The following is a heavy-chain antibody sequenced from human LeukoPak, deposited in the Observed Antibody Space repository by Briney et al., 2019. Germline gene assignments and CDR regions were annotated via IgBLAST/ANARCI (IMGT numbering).Heavy chain of an antibody. Sequence: GGSLRLSCAASGFTFRTYSMNWVRQAPGKGLEWVSHIGGGGSFIYYADSVKGRFTISRDNAKNSVYLQMNSLRAEDTAVYYCAKVSVRVSVAVRLSGIDYWGQGTLVTVSS. J-gene: IGHJ4*02. CDR2: IGGGGSFI. D-gene: IGHD6-19*01. CDR3: AKVSVRVSVAVRLSGIDY. V-gene: IGHV3-48*01. CDR1: GFTFRTYS.